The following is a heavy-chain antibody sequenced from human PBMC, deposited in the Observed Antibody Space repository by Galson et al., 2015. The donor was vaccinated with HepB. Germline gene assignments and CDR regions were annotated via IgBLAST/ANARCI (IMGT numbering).Heavy chain of an antibody. Sequence: SLRLSCTASGFTFSDYGMTWVRQAPGRGLEWVSLFSDNTYYADSVKGRFSISRDNSKNTLFLQMNSLRVEDTAVYYCARDQTTNWNDFTDAFDIWGQGTMVTVSS. CDR2: FSDNT. CDR1: GFTFSDYG. J-gene: IGHJ3*02. D-gene: IGHD1-1*01. V-gene: IGHV3-23*01. CDR3: ARDQTTNWNDFTDAFDI.